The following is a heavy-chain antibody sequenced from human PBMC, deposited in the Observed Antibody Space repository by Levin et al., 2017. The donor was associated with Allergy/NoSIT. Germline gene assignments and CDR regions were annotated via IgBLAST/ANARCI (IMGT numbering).Heavy chain of an antibody. CDR2: INGDGSST. D-gene: IGHD1-14*01. V-gene: IGHV3-74*01. CDR3: VRDNLFDY. J-gene: IGHJ4*02. CDR1: GFMFSTYW. Sequence: LSLTCAASGFMFSTYWMHWVRQAPGKGLVWVSRINGDGSSTYYADSVKGRFTISRDNAKNTLYLQMNSLRAEDTAVYYCVRDNLFDYWGQGTLVTVSS.